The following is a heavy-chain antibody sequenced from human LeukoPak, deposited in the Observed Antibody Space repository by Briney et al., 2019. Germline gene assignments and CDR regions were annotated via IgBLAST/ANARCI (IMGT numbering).Heavy chain of an antibody. CDR2: ISWNRGSI. J-gene: IGHJ4*02. CDR1: GFTFYDYA. V-gene: IGHV3-9*01. D-gene: IGHD3-9*01. CDR3: AKVLELGYFDWTFDY. Sequence: PGGSLRLSCAASGFTFYDYAMHWVRHAPGKGLEWVSDISWNRGSIVYADSVRGRFTISSDNAKNSLHLQMNSLRAEDTGLYYCAKVLELGYFDWTFDYWGQGTLVTVSS.